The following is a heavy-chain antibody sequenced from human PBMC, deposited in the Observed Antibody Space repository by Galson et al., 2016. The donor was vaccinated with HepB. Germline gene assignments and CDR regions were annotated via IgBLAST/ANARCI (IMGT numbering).Heavy chain of an antibody. CDR3: TKPTRGGGYSFLIES. D-gene: IGHD1-26*01. Sequence: SLRLSCAASGFTLSSYSMNWVRQAPGKGLEWVSYISSSTRYINYADSVKGRFTISRDNSKNTLYLQMDSLRPDDTALYYCTKPTRGGGYSFLIESWGQGTLVTVSS. J-gene: IGHJ4*02. V-gene: IGHV3-21*01. CDR1: GFTLSSYS. CDR2: ISSSTRYI.